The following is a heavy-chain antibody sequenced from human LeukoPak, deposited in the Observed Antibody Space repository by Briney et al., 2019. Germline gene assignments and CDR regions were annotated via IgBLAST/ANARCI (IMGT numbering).Heavy chain of an antibody. CDR3: ARDQLGAVLYFDY. CDR2: ISGIGGST. CDR1: GFTFSSYG. J-gene: IGHJ4*02. Sequence: PGGSLRLSCAASGFTFSSYGMSWVRQAPGKGLEWVSAISGIGGSTYYADSVKGRFTISRDNSKNTLYLQINSLRVEDTAVYYCARDQLGAVLYFDYWGQGTLVTVSS. D-gene: IGHD1-1*01. V-gene: IGHV3-23*01.